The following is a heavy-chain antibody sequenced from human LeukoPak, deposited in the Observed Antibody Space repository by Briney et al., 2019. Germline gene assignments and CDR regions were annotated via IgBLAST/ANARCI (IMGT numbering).Heavy chain of an antibody. J-gene: IGHJ4*02. CDR1: GYTFTRYG. CDR2: INTNTGNP. CDR3: ARAVPDCSGGSCYAN. D-gene: IGHD2-15*01. V-gene: IGHV7-4-1*02. Sequence: ASVKVSCKASGYTFTRYGMNWVRQAPGQGLEWMGWINTNTGNPTYAQGFTGRFVFSLDTSVSTAYLQIRSLTSEDTAVYYCARAVPDCSGGSCYANWGQGTLVTVSS.